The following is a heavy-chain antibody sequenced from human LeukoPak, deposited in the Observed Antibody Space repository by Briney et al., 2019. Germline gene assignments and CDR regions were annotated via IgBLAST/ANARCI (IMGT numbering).Heavy chain of an antibody. Sequence: GGSLRLSCAASGFTFSRYGMHWVRQAPGKGLEWVAVIWYDGSNKDYADSVKGRFTISRDNSENTLYLQMNSLRAEDTAIYYCAKAALRYQLLSSLDYWGQGTLVTVSS. CDR1: GFTFSRYG. V-gene: IGHV3-33*06. CDR2: IWYDGSNK. D-gene: IGHD2-2*01. J-gene: IGHJ4*02. CDR3: AKAALRYQLLSSLDY.